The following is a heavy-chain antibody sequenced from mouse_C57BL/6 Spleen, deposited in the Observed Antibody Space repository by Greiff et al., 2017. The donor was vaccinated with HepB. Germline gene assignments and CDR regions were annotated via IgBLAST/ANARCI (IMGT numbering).Heavy chain of an antibody. D-gene: IGHD1-1*01. CDR1: GFSLTSYG. V-gene: IGHV2-6*03. Sequence: VQLQESGPGLVAPSQRLSITCTVSGFSLTSYGVHWVRQPPGKGLEWLVVIWSDGSTTYNSALKSRLSISKDNSKSQVFLKMNSLQTDDTAMYYCARDTTVGYAMDYWGQGTSVTVSS. J-gene: IGHJ4*01. CDR3: ARDTTVGYAMDY. CDR2: IWSDGST.